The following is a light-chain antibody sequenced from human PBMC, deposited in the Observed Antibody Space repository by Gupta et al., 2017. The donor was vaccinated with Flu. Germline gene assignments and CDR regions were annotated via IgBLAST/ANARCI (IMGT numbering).Light chain of an antibody. CDR1: SGDVGGYNY. V-gene: IGLV2-11*01. Sequence: QSALTQPRSVSGSPGQSVTFSCTGTSGDVGGYNYVSWYQQYPGKAPKLMIYDVTQRPSGVPDRFSGSKSGDTASLTISGLEAEDEADYYCCSYAGSGTLVFGGGTKLTV. CDR2: DVT. CDR3: CSYAGSGTLV. J-gene: IGLJ2*01.